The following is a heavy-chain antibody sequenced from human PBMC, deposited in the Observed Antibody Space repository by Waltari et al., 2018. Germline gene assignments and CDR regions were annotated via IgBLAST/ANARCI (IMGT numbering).Heavy chain of an antibody. V-gene: IGHV1-3*02. CDR1: GSTFTRYA. CDR2: SNVGNGNT. Sequence: QVQLVQSGAEVKKPGASVKGSCKASGSTFTRYAMTWVRQAPGQRLERMGWSNVGNGNTKYSQEFQGRVTITRDTSASTAYMELSSLRSEDMAVYYCARSSGSYSMDVWGQGTTVTVSS. D-gene: IGHD1-26*01. CDR3: ARSSGSYSMDV. J-gene: IGHJ6*03.